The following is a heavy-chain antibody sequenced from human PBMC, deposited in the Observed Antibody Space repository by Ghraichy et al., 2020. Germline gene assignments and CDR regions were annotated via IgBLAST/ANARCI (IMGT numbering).Heavy chain of an antibody. J-gene: IGHJ4*02. V-gene: IGHV1-69*13. CDR1: GGTFSSYA. CDR2: IIPIFGTA. Sequence: SVKVSCKASGGTFSSYAISWVRQAPGQGLEWMGGIIPIFGTANYAQKFQGRVTITADESTSTAYMELSSLRSEDTAVYYCAIDTPYCGGDCTHIPDDYWGQGTLVTVSS. D-gene: IGHD2-21*02. CDR3: AIDTPYCGGDCTHIPDDY.